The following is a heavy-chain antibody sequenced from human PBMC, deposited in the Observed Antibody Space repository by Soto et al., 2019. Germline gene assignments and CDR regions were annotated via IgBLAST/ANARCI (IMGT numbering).Heavy chain of an antibody. J-gene: IGHJ6*02. CDR3: ARILDWNSYYDYGMDV. Sequence: QVQLVQSGAEVKKPGSSVKVSCKASGGTFSSYAISWVRQAPGQGLEWMGGIIPIFGTANYAQKFQGRVTITADESTSXGYMELSSWGSEDTAVYYCARILDWNSYYDYGMDVWGQGTTVTVSS. V-gene: IGHV1-69*12. CDR2: IIPIFGTA. CDR1: GGTFSSYA. D-gene: IGHD2-8*02.